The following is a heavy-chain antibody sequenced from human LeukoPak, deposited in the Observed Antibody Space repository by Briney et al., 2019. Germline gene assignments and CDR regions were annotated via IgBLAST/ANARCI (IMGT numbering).Heavy chain of an antibody. CDR1: GFTFSSYS. Sequence: GGSLRLSCAASGFTFSSYSMNWVRQAPGKGLGWVSSISSSSSYIYYADSVKGRFTISRDNAKNSLYLQMNSLRAEDTAVYYCARDGSPRGYSYGFYYYGMDVWGQGTTVTVSS. CDR2: ISSSSSYI. CDR3: ARDGSPRGYSYGFYYYGMDV. D-gene: IGHD5-18*01. J-gene: IGHJ6*02. V-gene: IGHV3-21*01.